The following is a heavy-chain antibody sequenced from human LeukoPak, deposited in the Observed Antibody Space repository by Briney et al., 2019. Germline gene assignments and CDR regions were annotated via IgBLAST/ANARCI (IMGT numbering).Heavy chain of an antibody. Sequence: GGSLRLSCAASGFTFIGYGMRWVRQAPGKGLEWVAFIQYDGNDKYYADSVKGRFTISRDNSKNTLYLQMNSLRAEDTAVYYCARAPPRWLQLSDAFDIWGQGTMVTVSS. CDR1: GFTFIGYG. V-gene: IGHV3-30*02. J-gene: IGHJ3*02. D-gene: IGHD5-24*01. CDR3: ARAPPRWLQLSDAFDI. CDR2: IQYDGNDK.